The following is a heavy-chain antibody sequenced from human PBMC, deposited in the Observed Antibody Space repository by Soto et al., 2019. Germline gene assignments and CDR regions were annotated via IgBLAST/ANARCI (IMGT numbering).Heavy chain of an antibody. V-gene: IGHV3-9*01. CDR2: IAWNSGGI. CDR3: VKTSTAGGYWAPYYYDY. CDR1: GFTFDDYA. D-gene: IGHD5-12*01. Sequence: EVQLAESGGGLVQPGRSLRLSCEASGFTFDDYAMHWVRQVPGKGLEWVSGIAWNSGGIGYADSVKGRFTISRDNAKNSLYLQMDSLRPEDTAFYYCVKTSTAGGYWAPYYYDYWGQGTQVTVSS. J-gene: IGHJ4*02.